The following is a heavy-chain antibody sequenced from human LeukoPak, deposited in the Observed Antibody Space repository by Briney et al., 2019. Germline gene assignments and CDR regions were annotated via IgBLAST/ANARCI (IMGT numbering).Heavy chain of an antibody. D-gene: IGHD1-7*01. CDR3: ARDPLITATTTWFDP. J-gene: IGHJ5*02. CDR1: GYTFTSYY. Sequence: ASVKVSCKASGYTFTSYYIHWVRQAPGQGLEWMAIINPSGGSTRYAQKFQGRVTMTRDTSTKTAYMELSSLRSEDTAVYYCARDPLITATTTWFDPWGQGTLVTVSS. V-gene: IGHV1-46*01. CDR2: INPSGGST.